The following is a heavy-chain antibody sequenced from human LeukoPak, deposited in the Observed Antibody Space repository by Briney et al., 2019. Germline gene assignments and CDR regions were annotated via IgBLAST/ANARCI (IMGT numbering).Heavy chain of an antibody. CDR3: ARDRYMVRGVIIY. V-gene: IGHV1-46*01. J-gene: IGHJ4*02. D-gene: IGHD3-10*01. CDR1: GYTFTAYY. CDR2: MNPSGSST. Sequence: GASVKVSCKATGYTFTAYYMHWVRQAPGQGLEWMGLMNPSGSSTVYAQKFQGRVTMTRDMSTSTVYMELSSLGSEDTAVYYCARDRYMVRGVIIYWGQGTLVTVSS.